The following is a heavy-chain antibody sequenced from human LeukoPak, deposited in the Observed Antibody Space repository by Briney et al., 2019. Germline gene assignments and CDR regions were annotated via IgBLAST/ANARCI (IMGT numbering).Heavy chain of an antibody. V-gene: IGHV4-39*01. CDR1: GGSISSSSYY. D-gene: IGHD2-21*02. CDR2: IYYSGST. CDR3: AGYMTLDI. J-gene: IGHJ3*02. Sequence: SETLSLTCTVSGGSISSSSYYWGWIRQPPGKGLEWIGSIYYSGSTYYNPSLKSRVTISVGTSKNQFSLKLISVTAADTAVYYCAGYMTLDIWGQGTMVTVSS.